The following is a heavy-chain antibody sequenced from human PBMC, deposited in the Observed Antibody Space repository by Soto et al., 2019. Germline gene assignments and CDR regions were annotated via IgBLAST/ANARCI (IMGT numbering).Heavy chain of an antibody. Sequence: SETLSLTCTVSGGSVSSGSYYWSWIRQPPGKGLEWIGYIYYSGSTNYNPSLKSRVTISVDTSKNQFSLKLGSVTAADTAVYYCARDSPYSGSYYLDYWGQGTLVTVSS. J-gene: IGHJ4*02. CDR1: GGSVSSGSYY. V-gene: IGHV4-61*01. CDR3: ARDSPYSGSYYLDY. D-gene: IGHD1-26*01. CDR2: IYYSGST.